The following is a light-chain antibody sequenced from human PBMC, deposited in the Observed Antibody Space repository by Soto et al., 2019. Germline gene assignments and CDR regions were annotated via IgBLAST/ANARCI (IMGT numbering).Light chain of an antibody. V-gene: IGKV1-39*01. J-gene: IGKJ4*01. CDR1: RTINTY. Sequence: DVRMTQSPSSLSASVEDTITITCRASRTINTYLNWFQQKPGEPPRLLIYGASTLHDGVPSRFSGSGSGADFTLTISGLQPEDFASYHCQQTYSDISFGGGTKVHIK. CDR3: QQTYSDIS. CDR2: GAS.